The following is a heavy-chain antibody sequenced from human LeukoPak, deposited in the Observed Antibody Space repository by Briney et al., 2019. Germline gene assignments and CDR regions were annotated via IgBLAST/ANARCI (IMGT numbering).Heavy chain of an antibody. V-gene: IGHV3-74*01. CDR3: VTGLLETTNS. CDR2: INFDGSST. D-gene: IGHD1-1*01. Sequence: GGSLRLSCAVSGFTFGRYWMHWVRQAPGKGLVWVSRINFDGSSTFYVDSVEGRFTISRDNAKNTLYLQMNSLRAEDTAVYYCVTGLLETTNSWGQGTLVTVSS. J-gene: IGHJ4*02. CDR1: GFTFGRYW.